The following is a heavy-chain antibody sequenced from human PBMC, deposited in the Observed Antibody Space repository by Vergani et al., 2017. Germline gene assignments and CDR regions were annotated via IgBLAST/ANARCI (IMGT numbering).Heavy chain of an antibody. J-gene: IGHJ4*02. V-gene: IGHV4-34*01. CDR1: GWSFSGYY. Sequence: QVQLQQWGAGLLKPSETLSLTCAVYGWSFSGYYWSWIRQPPGTGLEWVGEINHSGSTNYNPSLKSRVTIAVDTSKNQFSLKLSSVTAADTAVYYCARGNRKITMVRGVIPHFDYWGQGTLVTVSS. D-gene: IGHD3-10*01. CDR3: ARGNRKITMVRGVIPHFDY. CDR2: INHSGST.